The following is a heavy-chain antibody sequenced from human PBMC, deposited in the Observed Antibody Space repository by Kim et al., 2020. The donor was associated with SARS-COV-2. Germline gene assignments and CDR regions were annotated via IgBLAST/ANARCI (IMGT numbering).Heavy chain of an antibody. Sequence: GGSLRLSCAASGFTFDDYAMHWVRQAPGKGLEWVSLISGDGGSTYYADSVKGRFTISRDNSKNSLYLQMNSLRTEDTALYYCAKGPPGSGWYYEKSGHQVFDPWGQGTLVTVSS. D-gene: IGHD6-19*01. J-gene: IGHJ5*02. CDR2: ISGDGGST. CDR3: AKGPPGSGWYYEKSGHQVFDP. CDR1: GFTFDDYA. V-gene: IGHV3-43*02.